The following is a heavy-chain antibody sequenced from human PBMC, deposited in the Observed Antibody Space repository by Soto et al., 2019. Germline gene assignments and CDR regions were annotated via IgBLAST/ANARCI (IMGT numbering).Heavy chain of an antibody. D-gene: IGHD2-21*02. Sequence: QVQLMQSGAEVKKPGDSVTISCKASGYTFTSYYIHWVRQAPRQGLEWMAIINPSGGSTNYAQKFQGRVTVTRDTSTSTVNMELSSLSSEDTAVYYCARDLTAADYWGQGTLVIVSS. CDR3: ARDLTAADY. V-gene: IGHV1-46*01. J-gene: IGHJ4*02. CDR2: INPSGGST. CDR1: GYTFTSYY.